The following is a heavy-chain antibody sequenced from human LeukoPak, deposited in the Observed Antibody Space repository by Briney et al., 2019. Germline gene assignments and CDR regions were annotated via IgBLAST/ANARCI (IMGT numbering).Heavy chain of an antibody. V-gene: IGHV3-74*01. CDR3: ARGNYDILTGYYYFDY. D-gene: IGHD3-9*01. CDR2: IYSDGIST. CDR1: GFTFSSYW. J-gene: IGHJ4*02. Sequence: GGSLRLSCAASGFTFSSYWMHWVRQAPGKGLVWVSRIYSDGISTSYADSVQGRFTISRDNAKNSLYLQMNSLRAEDTAVYYCARGNYDILTGYYYFDYWGQGTLVTVSS.